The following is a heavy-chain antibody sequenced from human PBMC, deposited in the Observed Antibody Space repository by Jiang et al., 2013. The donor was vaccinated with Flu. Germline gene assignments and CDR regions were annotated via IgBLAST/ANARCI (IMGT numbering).Heavy chain of an antibody. CDR3: ARGDYGARGAYYFDH. Sequence: TFTSYAMNWVRQAPGQGPEWVGWINTDTGNPTYAQGFTGRFVFSLDTSVSTAYLQISSLRAEDAAVYYCARGDYGARGAYYFDHWGQGTLVTVTS. CDR2: INTDTGNP. V-gene: IGHV7-4-1*02. CDR1: TFTSYA. D-gene: IGHD4-17*01. J-gene: IGHJ4*02.